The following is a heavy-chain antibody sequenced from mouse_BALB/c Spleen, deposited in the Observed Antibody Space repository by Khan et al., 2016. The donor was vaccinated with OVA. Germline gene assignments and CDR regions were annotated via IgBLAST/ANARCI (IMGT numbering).Heavy chain of an antibody. CDR2: ISYSGST. CDR3: ARDGSRYNYAMDD. D-gene: IGHD2-3*01. J-gene: IGHJ4*01. CDR1: GYSITSDYA. Sequence: EVQLQESGPGLVKPSQSLSLTCTVTGYSITSDYAWNWIRQFPGNKLEWMGYISYSGSTNYNPALKSRISITRDTSKNQFFLQLNSVTTEDTATDYCARDGSRYNYAMDDWGQGTSVTVSS. V-gene: IGHV3-2*02.